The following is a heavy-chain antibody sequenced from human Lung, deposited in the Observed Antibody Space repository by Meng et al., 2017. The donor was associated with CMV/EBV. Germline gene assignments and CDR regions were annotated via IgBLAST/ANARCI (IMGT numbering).Heavy chain of an antibody. CDR3: AIDFWSGYYLSDFDY. D-gene: IGHD3-3*01. CDR2: ISGRGGST. Sequence: GESLKIXCAASGFTFSSYAMSWVRQATGKGMEWVSTISGRGGSTYYADSVKGRFTISSDNSKNTLYLQMNSLRAEDTAVYYCAIDFWSGYYLSDFDYWGQGTXVNFAS. V-gene: IGHV3-23*01. CDR1: GFTFSSYA. J-gene: IGHJ4*02.